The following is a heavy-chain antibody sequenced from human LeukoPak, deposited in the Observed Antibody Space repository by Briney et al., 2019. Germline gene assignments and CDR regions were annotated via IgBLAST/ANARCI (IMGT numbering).Heavy chain of an antibody. CDR2: IIPIFGTA. Sequence: SVKVSCKASGGTFSSYAISWVRQAPGQGLEWMGGIIPIFGTANYVQKFQGRVTITADESTSTAYMELSSLRSEDTAVYYCARAAIESSSIAAAFDAFDIWGQGTMVTVSS. D-gene: IGHD6-13*01. CDR1: GGTFSSYA. CDR3: ARAAIESSSIAAAFDAFDI. V-gene: IGHV1-69*13. J-gene: IGHJ3*02.